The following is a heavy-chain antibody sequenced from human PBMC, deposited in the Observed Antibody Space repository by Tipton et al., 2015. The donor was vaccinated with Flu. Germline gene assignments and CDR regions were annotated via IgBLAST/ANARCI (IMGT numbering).Heavy chain of an antibody. Sequence: SLRLSCAASGFTFDDYAMHWVRQAPGKGLEWVSGISWNSGSIGYADSVKGRFTISRDNAKNSLYLQMNSLRAEDTALYYCAKDFGQQLGRGYFDLWGRGTLVTVSS. CDR1: GFTFDDYA. J-gene: IGHJ2*01. CDR2: ISWNSGSI. CDR3: AKDFGQQLGRGYFDL. V-gene: IGHV3-9*01. D-gene: IGHD6-13*01.